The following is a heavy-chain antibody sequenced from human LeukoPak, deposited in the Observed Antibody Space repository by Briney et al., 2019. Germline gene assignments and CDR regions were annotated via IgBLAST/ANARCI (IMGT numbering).Heavy chain of an antibody. CDR1: GSTFSSYA. Sequence: GGSLRLSCAASGSTFSSYAMSWVRQAPGKGLEWVSAISGSGGSTYYADSVKGRFTISRDNSKNTLYLQMNSLRAEDTAVYYCAKDRVSVYYYDSSGYYYFDYWGQGTLVTVSS. CDR2: ISGSGGST. D-gene: IGHD3-22*01. CDR3: AKDRVSVYYYDSSGYYYFDY. J-gene: IGHJ4*02. V-gene: IGHV3-23*01.